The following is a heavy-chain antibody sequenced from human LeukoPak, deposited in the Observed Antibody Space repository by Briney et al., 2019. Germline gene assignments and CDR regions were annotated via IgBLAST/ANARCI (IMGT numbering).Heavy chain of an antibody. CDR3: ARDIKRSRARWENLGFDP. J-gene: IGHJ5*02. Sequence: ASVKVSCKASGYTFTSYGISWVRQAPGQGLEWMGWISAYNGNTNYAQKFQGRVTMTTDTSTSTAYMELRSLRSDDTAMYYCARDIKRSRARWENLGFDPWGQGTLVTVSS. V-gene: IGHV1-18*01. D-gene: IGHD1-14*01. CDR1: GYTFTSYG. CDR2: ISAYNGNT.